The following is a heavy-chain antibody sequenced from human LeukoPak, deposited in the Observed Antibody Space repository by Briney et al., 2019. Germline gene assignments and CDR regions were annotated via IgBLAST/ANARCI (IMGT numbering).Heavy chain of an antibody. J-gene: IGHJ3*02. Sequence: PGGSLRLSCAASGFTFSSYGMHWVRQAPGKGLEWVAFIRYDGSNKYYADSVKGRFTISRDNSKNTLYLQMNSLRSDDTAVYYCARWDYYDSRTFDIWGQGTMVTVSS. V-gene: IGHV3-30*02. CDR3: ARWDYYDSRTFDI. D-gene: IGHD3-22*01. CDR1: GFTFSSYG. CDR2: IRYDGSNK.